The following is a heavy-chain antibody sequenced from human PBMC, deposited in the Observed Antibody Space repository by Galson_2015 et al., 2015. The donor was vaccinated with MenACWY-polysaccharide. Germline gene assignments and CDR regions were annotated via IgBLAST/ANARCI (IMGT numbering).Heavy chain of an antibody. CDR2: IWYDGSIK. J-gene: IGHJ6*02. Sequence: SLRLSCAASGFSFSNYAMHWVRQAPGRGLEWVAIIWYDGSIKHHADSMKGRFTISRDNSKNTLYPQMNSLRVEDTAVYYCARGGTTVPENYYYYGMDVWGQGTTVTVSS. CDR3: ARGGTTVPENYYYYGMDV. CDR1: GFSFSNYA. V-gene: IGHV3-33*01. D-gene: IGHD4-17*01.